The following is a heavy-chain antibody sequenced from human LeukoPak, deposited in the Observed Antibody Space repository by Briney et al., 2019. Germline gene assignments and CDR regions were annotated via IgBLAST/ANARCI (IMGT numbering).Heavy chain of an antibody. CDR2: ISSSSSTI. D-gene: IGHD6-13*01. V-gene: IGHV3-48*02. CDR1: GFTFSSYS. CDR3: AGYSSSWRRIDY. J-gene: IGHJ4*02. Sequence: DPGGSLRLSCAASGFTFSSYSMIWVRQAPGKGLEWVSYISSSSSTIYYADSVKGRFTISRDNAKNSLYLQMNSLRDEDTAVYYCAGYSSSWRRIDYWGEGTLVTVSS.